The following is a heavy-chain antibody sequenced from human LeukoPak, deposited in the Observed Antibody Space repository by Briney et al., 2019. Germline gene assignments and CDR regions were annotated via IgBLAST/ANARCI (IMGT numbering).Heavy chain of an antibody. CDR1: GLIFSSYA. CDR2: ISGSGGST. J-gene: IGHJ4*02. Sequence: GGSLRLSCAASGLIFSSYAMSWVRQAPGKGLEWVSAISGSGGSTYYAGSVKGRFTISRDNSKNTLYLQMNSLRAEDTAVYYCAKDEWFGESGYWGQGTLVTVSS. V-gene: IGHV3-23*01. CDR3: AKDEWFGESGY. D-gene: IGHD3-10*01.